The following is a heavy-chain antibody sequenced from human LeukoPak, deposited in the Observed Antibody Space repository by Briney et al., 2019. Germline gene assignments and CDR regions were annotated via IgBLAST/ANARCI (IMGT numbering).Heavy chain of an antibody. CDR3: AREGWDGGYYMDV. V-gene: IGHV4-59*01. D-gene: IGHD3-16*01. CDR2: IYYSGST. CDR1: GGSISSYY. J-gene: IGHJ6*03. Sequence: SETLSLTCTVSGGSISSYYWSWIRQPPGKGLEWIGYIYYSGSTNYNPSLKSRVTISVDTSKNQFSPKLSSVTAADTAVYYCAREGWDGGYYMDVWGKGTTVTVSS.